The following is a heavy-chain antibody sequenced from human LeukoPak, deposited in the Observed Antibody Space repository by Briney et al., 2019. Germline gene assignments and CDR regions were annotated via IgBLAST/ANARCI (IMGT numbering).Heavy chain of an antibody. V-gene: IGHV3-33*01. J-gene: IGHJ5*02. CDR1: GFTFSSCG. Sequence: GGSLRLSCEASGFTFSSCGMHWVRQAPGKGLEWVAVIWYDGSNKYYADSVKGRFTTSRDNSKNTLYLQMNSLRAEDTAVYYCARGDLYGGYVILTWGQGTLVTVSS. CDR3: ARGDLYGGYVILT. D-gene: IGHD4-17*01. CDR2: IWYDGSNK.